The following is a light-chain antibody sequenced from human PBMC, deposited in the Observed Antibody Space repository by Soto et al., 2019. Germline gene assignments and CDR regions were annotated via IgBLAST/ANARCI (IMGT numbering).Light chain of an antibody. CDR1: QTVSSNY. CDR2: GAS. CDR3: QQYGTSEII. Sequence: EFVLTQSPGTLSLSPGERATLSCRASQTVSSNYLAWYQQKPGQAPRLLIYGASSRVTGIPDRFSGSGSGTDFTLTISRLEPEDFAVFYCQQYGTSEIIFGQGTRLEIK. J-gene: IGKJ5*01. V-gene: IGKV3-20*01.